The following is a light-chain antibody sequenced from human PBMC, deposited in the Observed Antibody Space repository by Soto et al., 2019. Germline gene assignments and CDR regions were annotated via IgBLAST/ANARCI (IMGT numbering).Light chain of an antibody. CDR1: MRDIGVYDY. CDR2: EVT. V-gene: IGLV2-14*01. Sequence: QSALTQPASVSGSPGQSITISCAGTMRDIGVYDYVSWYQQHPGKAPKLIIYEVTNRPLGLSNRFSGSKSDNTASLTISGLQAEDEADYYCVSHISVAYRSIYVFGTGTKLTVL. J-gene: IGLJ1*01. CDR3: VSHISVAYRSIYV.